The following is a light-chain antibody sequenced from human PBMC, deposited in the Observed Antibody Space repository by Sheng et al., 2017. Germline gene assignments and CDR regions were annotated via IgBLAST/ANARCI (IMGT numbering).Light chain of an antibody. J-gene: IGKJ3*01. CDR3: QQRSKWPVT. V-gene: IGKV3-11*01. CDR1: QSVGKS. CDR2: GVS. Sequence: EIVMTQSPATLSVSPGGRATLSCRASQSVGKSLAWYQQKPGQAPRLLIYGVSTRATGIPARFSGSGSGTDFTLTISSLEPEDFAVYYCQQRSKWPVTFGPWDQSGYQT.